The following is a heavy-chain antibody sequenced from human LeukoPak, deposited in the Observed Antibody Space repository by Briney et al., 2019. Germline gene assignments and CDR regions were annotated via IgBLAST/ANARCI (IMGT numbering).Heavy chain of an antibody. V-gene: IGHV1-2*02. CDR1: GYTFTSYA. J-gene: IGHJ6*03. CDR2: INPNSGGT. Sequence: RASVKVSCKASGYTFTSYAMNWVRQAPGQGLEWMGWINPNSGGTNYAQKFQGRVTMTRDTSISTAYMELSRLRSDDTAVYYCARSGYDPKRYYYYMDVWGKGTTVTISS. D-gene: IGHD5-12*01. CDR3: ARSGYDPKRYYYYMDV.